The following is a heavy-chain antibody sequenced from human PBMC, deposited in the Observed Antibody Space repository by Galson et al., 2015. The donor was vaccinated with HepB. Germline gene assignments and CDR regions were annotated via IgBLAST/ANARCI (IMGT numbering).Heavy chain of an antibody. Sequence: SLRLSCAASGFSFTNAWINWVRQAPGKGLEWVALISYDGSDKYYADSVKGRFTISSDNSKNRLYLQMNSLRTEDTAVYYCANVGVLLWFGDPGFDPWGQGTLVTVSS. V-gene: IGHV3-30*13. J-gene: IGHJ5*02. CDR2: ISYDGSDK. CDR3: ANVGVLLWFGDPGFDP. CDR1: GFSFTNAW. D-gene: IGHD3-10*01.